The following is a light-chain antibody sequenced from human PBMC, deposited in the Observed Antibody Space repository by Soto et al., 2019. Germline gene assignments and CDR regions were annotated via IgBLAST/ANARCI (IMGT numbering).Light chain of an antibody. Sequence: EIVMTQSPATLSVSPGERATLSCRASQSVGTNLAWYQQKPGQVPRLLIYSASTRATGVPARFSGSGSGTEFTLSISSLQSEDFAVYYCQQHNNWPPYTFGQGTKLEI. J-gene: IGKJ2*01. V-gene: IGKV3-15*01. CDR3: QQHNNWPPYT. CDR1: QSVGTN. CDR2: SAS.